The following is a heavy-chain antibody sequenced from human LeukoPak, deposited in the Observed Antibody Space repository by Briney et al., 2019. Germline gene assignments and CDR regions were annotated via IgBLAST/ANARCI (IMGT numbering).Heavy chain of an antibody. CDR1: GFTFTNYN. Sequence: GGSLRLSCAASGFTFTNYNMNWVRQTPGKGLEWVSHISSGSSTIYYTDSVKGRFTISRDNAKNSLYLQMNSLRDEDMAVYYCARGYYDSSGYLTFDYWGQGTLVTVSS. V-gene: IGHV3-48*02. CDR2: ISSGSSTI. J-gene: IGHJ4*02. CDR3: ARGYYDSSGYLTFDY. D-gene: IGHD3-22*01.